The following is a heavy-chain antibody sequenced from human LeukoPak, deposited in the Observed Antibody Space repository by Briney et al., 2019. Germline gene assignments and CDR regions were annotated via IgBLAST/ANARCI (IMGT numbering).Heavy chain of an antibody. V-gene: IGHV3-23*01. CDR3: AKDECIVVVPAAFGW. CDR2: ISGSGGGT. CDR1: GFTFSSYA. D-gene: IGHD2-2*01. J-gene: IGHJ4*02. Sequence: GGSLRLSCAASGFTFSSYAMSWVRQAPGKGLEWVSAISGSGGGTYYADSVKGRFTISRDNSKNTLYLQMNSLRAEDTAVYYCAKDECIVVVPAAFGWWGQGTLVTVSS.